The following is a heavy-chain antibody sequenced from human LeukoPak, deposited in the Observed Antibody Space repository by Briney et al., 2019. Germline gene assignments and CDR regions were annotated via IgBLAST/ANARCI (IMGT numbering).Heavy chain of an antibody. Sequence: TGGSLRLSCAASGFTFSSYGMHWVRHAPGKGLERVAFIRYDGSNKYYADSVKGRFTISRDNSKNTLYLQMNSLRAEDTAVYYCTKGPNVAARSPHPHWFAPWGQGSLVTVSS. D-gene: IGHD6-6*01. CDR2: IRYDGSNK. CDR1: GFTFSSYG. CDR3: TKGPNVAARSPHPHWFAP. J-gene: IGHJ5*02. V-gene: IGHV3-30*02.